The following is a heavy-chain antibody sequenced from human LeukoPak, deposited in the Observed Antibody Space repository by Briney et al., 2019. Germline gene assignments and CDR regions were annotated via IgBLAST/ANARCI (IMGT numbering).Heavy chain of an antibody. J-gene: IGHJ6*03. Sequence: SETLSLTCTVSGGSISSYYWSWIRQPPGKGLEWIGYIYYSGSTNYNPSLKSRVTISVDTSKNQFSLKLSSVTAADTAVYYCARFGGSYYGYYYYMDVWGKGTTVTISS. CDR3: ARFGGSYYGYYYYMDV. CDR2: IYYSGST. CDR1: GGSISSYY. V-gene: IGHV4-59*01. D-gene: IGHD1-26*01.